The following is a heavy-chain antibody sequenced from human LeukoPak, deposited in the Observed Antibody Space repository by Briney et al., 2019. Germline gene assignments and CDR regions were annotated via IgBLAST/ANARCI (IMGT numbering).Heavy chain of an antibody. J-gene: IGHJ4*02. CDR3: ASSVPATAIPHYFDY. CDR1: GGSFSGYY. Sequence: SETLSLTCAVYGGSFSGYYWSWIRQPPGKGLEWIGEINHSGSTNYNPSLKSRVTISVDTSKNQFSLKLSSVTAADTAVYYCASSVPATAIPHYFDYWGRGTLVTVSS. D-gene: IGHD2-2*02. CDR2: INHSGST. V-gene: IGHV4-34*01.